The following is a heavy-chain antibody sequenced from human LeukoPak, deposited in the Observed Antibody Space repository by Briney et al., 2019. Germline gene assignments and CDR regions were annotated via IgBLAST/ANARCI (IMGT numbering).Heavy chain of an antibody. Sequence: PGGSLRLSCAASAFTFSSYGIHWVRQAPGKGLEWVAVISYDGSNKYYADSVKGRFTISRDNSKNTLYLQMNSLRAEDTAVYYCAKGSHGLDYWGQGTLVTVSS. D-gene: IGHD1-26*01. CDR2: ISYDGSNK. CDR1: AFTFSSYG. V-gene: IGHV3-30*18. CDR3: AKGSHGLDY. J-gene: IGHJ4*02.